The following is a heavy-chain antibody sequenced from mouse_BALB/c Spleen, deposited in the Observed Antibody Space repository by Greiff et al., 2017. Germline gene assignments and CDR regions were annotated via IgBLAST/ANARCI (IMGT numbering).Heavy chain of an antibody. CDR3: TGGYAMDY. V-gene: IGHV6-6*02. D-gene: IGHD1-1*02. CDR1: GFTFSSYW. CDR2: IRLKSDNYAT. Sequence: EVKVEESGGGLVQPGGSMKLSCVASGFTFSSYWMSWVRQSPEKGLEWVAEIRLKSDNYATHYAESVKGKFTISRDDSKSRLYLQMNSLRAEDTGIYYCTGGYAMDYWGQGTSVTVSS. J-gene: IGHJ4*01.